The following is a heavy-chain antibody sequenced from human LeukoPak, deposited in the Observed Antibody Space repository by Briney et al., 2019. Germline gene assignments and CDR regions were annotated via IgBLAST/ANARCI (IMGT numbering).Heavy chain of an antibody. J-gene: IGHJ4*02. CDR1: GYTFTGYY. CDR2: INPNSGGT. V-gene: IGHV1-2*06. Sequence: ASVKVSCKASGYTFTGYYMHWVRQAPGQGLEWMGRINPNSGGTNYAQKFQGRVTMTRDTSISTAYMELSRLRSDDTAVYYCARVLGAEAGRIFDYWGQGTLVTVSS. CDR3: ARVLGAEAGRIFDY. D-gene: IGHD6-13*01.